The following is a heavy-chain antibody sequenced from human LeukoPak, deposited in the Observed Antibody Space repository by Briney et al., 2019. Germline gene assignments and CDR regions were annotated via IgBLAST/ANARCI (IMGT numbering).Heavy chain of an antibody. D-gene: IGHD6-13*01. CDR2: MNPNSGNT. J-gene: IGHJ4*02. V-gene: IGHV1-8*01. CDR1: GYTFTSYD. CDR3: ARGDRRWYPRLFSY. Sequence: GASVKVSCKASGYTFTSYDINWVRQATGQGLEWMGWMNPNSGNTGYAQKFQGRVTMTRNTSISTAYMELSSLRSEDTAVYYCARGDRRWYPRLFSYWGQGTLVTVSS.